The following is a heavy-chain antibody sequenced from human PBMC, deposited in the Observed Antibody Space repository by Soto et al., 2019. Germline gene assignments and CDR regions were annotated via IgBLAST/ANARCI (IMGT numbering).Heavy chain of an antibody. V-gene: IGHV1-69*19. J-gene: IGHJ4*02. CDR1: GGTFNTYA. CDR2: ISPMFGAA. Sequence: QVQLVQSGAEMKKPGSSVKVSCQSSGGTFNTYAMNWVRQGPGQGPEWMGDISPMFGAANYATKFQGRVTITADESTGTSYMQSSSLTSEDTALYFCAREVQVHTPAFVYWGQGTLVTVSS. CDR3: AREVQVHTPAFVY. D-gene: IGHD3-10*01.